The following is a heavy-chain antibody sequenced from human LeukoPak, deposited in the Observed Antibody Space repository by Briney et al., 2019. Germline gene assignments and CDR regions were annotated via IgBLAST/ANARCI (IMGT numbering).Heavy chain of an antibody. Sequence: SGGSLRLSCAASGFTFNRFWMHWVRQAPGEGLVWVSRIISDGSSTNYADSVKGRFTISTDNAKDTLYLQMNSLRAEDTALYYCAREDVDITVATSGAFDIWGQGTMVTVSS. CDR1: GFTFNRFW. CDR3: AREDVDITVATSGAFDI. V-gene: IGHV3-74*01. J-gene: IGHJ3*02. CDR2: IISDGSST. D-gene: IGHD6-19*01.